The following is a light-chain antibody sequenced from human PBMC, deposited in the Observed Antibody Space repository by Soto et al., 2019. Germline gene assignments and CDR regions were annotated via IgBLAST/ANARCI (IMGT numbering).Light chain of an antibody. Sequence: EIVLTQSPGTLSLSPGERATLSCRASQTLTSSYLAWYQQKPGQTPRLLIYGASSRATGIPDRFSGSGSGTDFTLTIGGLEPEDFAVYYCQQYLTSPLTFGGGTKVDIK. CDR3: QQYLTSPLT. V-gene: IGKV3-20*01. J-gene: IGKJ4*01. CDR1: QTLTSSY. CDR2: GAS.